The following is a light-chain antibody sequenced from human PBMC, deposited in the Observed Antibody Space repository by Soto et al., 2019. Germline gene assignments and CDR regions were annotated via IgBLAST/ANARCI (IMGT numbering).Light chain of an antibody. CDR1: SSDVGSYNL. Sequence: QSALTQPASVSGSPGQSITISCTGTSSDVGSYNLVSWYQQHRGKAPKLMIYEGSKRPSGVYNRFSGYKSDNMACLTISGQEAEDEADYFCCSYSGSSTWVFGGGTKLTVL. CDR3: CSYSGSSTWV. CDR2: EGS. J-gene: IGLJ3*02. V-gene: IGLV2-23*01.